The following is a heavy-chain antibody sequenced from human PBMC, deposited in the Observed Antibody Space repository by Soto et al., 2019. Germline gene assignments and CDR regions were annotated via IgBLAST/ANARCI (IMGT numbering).Heavy chain of an antibody. J-gene: IGHJ6*02. CDR2: ISSRSYTI. V-gene: IGHV3-48*02. D-gene: IGHD6-6*01. CDR1: GFTFSTYS. Sequence: ESGGGLVQPGGSLRLSCAASGFTFSTYSMNWVRQAPGQGLEWVSYISSRSYTIYYVDSVKGRFTISRVNAKNSLYLQMNSLRDEDTAVYYCARGGSSSDNGLDVWGQGTTVTVSS. CDR3: ARGGSSSDNGLDV.